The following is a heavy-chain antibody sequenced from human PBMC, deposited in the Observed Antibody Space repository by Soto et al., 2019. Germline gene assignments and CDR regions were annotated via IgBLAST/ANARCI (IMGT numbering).Heavy chain of an antibody. CDR1: GYTFTSYA. J-gene: IGHJ6*03. Sequence: ASVKVSCKASGYTFTSYAMHWVRQAPGQRLEWMGWINAGNGNTKYSQKFQGRVTITRDTSASTAYMELSSLRSEDTAVYHCARDGGRAGGYYYYYMDVWGKGTTVTVSS. D-gene: IGHD2-15*01. CDR2: INAGNGNT. V-gene: IGHV1-3*01. CDR3: ARDGGRAGGYYYYYMDV.